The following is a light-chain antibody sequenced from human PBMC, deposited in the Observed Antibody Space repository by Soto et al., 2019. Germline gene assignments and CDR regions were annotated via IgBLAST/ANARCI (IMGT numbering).Light chain of an antibody. CDR3: SSYTSSSTLGVV. CDR2: EVS. V-gene: IGLV2-14*01. Sequence: QSALTQPASVSGSPGQSITISCTGTSSDVGGYNYVSWYQQHPGKAPKLMIYEVSNRPSEVSNRFSGSKSGNTASLTISGLQAEDEADYYCSSYTSSSTLGVVFGGGTKLTVL. CDR1: SSDVGGYNY. J-gene: IGLJ2*01.